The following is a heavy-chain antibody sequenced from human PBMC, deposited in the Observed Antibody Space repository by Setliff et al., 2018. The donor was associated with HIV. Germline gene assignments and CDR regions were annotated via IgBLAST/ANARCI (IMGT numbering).Heavy chain of an antibody. Sequence: ASVKVSCKPSGDTFTSYDINWVRQAAGHGLEWMGWMNPNSGNTGYAQKFQCRVTMTRNTSISTAYMELSSLRSEDTAVYYCARVGSYWTQFDYWGQGTLVTVSS. CDR3: ARVGSYWTQFDY. D-gene: IGHD2-15*01. CDR1: GDTFTSYD. CDR2: MNPNSGNT. V-gene: IGHV1-8*02. J-gene: IGHJ4*01.